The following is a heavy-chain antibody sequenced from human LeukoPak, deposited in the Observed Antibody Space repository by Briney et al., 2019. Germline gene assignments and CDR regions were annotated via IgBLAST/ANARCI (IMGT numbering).Heavy chain of an antibody. Sequence: GASVKVSCKVSGYTLTELSMHWVRQAPGKGLEWMGGLDPEDGETIYAQKFQGRVTMTEDTSTDTAYMELSSLRSEDTAVYYCATDNLVNRYCSSTSCYRRRWFDPWGQGTLVTVSS. CDR1: GYTLTELS. J-gene: IGHJ5*02. V-gene: IGHV1-24*01. CDR3: ATDNLVNRYCSSTSCYRRRWFDP. D-gene: IGHD2-2*02. CDR2: LDPEDGET.